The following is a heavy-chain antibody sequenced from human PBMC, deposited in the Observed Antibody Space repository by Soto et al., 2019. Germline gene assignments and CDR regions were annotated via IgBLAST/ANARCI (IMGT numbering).Heavy chain of an antibody. V-gene: IGHV4-34*01. D-gene: IGHD2-2*01. CDR2: INHSGDT. J-gene: IGHJ4*02. CDR3: ARFPADY. CDR1: GGSLSGFS. Sequence: LSLTCAVYGGSLSGFSWSWIRQPPGKGLEWIGEINHSGDTDYNPSLKSRVTISVDTSKNLFSLSLTSVTATDTAVYYCARFPADYWGQGTLVTVSS.